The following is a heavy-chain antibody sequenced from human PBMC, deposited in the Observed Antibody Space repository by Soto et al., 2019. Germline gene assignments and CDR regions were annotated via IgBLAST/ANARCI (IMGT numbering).Heavy chain of an antibody. CDR2: ISGSGGST. Sequence: GGSLRLSCAASGFTFSSYAMSWVRQAPGKGLEWVSAISGSGGSTYYADSVKGRFTISRDNSKNTLYLQMNSLGAEDTAVYYCAKGDFWSGYSGYYFDYWGQGTLVTVSS. D-gene: IGHD3-3*01. CDR3: AKGDFWSGYSGYYFDY. J-gene: IGHJ4*02. CDR1: GFTFSSYA. V-gene: IGHV3-23*01.